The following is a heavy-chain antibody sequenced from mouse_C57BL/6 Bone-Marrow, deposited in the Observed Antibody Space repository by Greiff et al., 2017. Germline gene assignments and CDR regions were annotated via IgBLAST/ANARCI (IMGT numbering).Heavy chain of an antibody. Sequence: VQLKESGPVLVKPGASVKMSCKASGYTFTDYYMNWVKQSHGESLEWIGVINPYNGGTSYNQKFKGKATLTVDKSSSTAYMELNSLTSEDSAVYYCATWDRFAYWGQGTLVTVSA. CDR1: GYTFTDYY. CDR2: INPYNGGT. J-gene: IGHJ3*01. CDR3: ATWDRFAY. V-gene: IGHV1-19*01. D-gene: IGHD4-1*01.